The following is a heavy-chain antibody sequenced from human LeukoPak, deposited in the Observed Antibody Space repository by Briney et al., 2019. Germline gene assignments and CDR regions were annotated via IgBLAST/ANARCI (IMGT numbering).Heavy chain of an antibody. CDR3: ARGGGSWSYYYYYMDV. V-gene: IGHV1-18*01. Sequence: ASVKVSCKASGYTFTTYGISWVRQAPGQGLEWMGWISAYTGNTNYAQKFQGRVTMTTDTSTSTAYIELRSLRSDDSAVYYCARGGGSWSYYYYYMDVWGKGTTVTVSS. D-gene: IGHD6-13*01. J-gene: IGHJ6*03. CDR1: GYTFTTYG. CDR2: ISAYTGNT.